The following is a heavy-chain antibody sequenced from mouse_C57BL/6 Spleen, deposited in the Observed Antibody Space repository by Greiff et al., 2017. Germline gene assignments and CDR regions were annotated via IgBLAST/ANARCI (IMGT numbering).Heavy chain of an antibody. CDR3: ARTGYDRNYAMDY. CDR2: INPSSGYT. J-gene: IGHJ4*01. CDR1: GYTFTSYW. D-gene: IGHD2-2*01. V-gene: IGHV1-7*01. Sequence: QVQLQQSGAELAKPGASVKLSCKASGYTFTSYWMHWVKQRPGQGLEWIGYINPSSGYTKYNQKFKDKATLTADKSSSTAYMQLSSLTSEDSAVYYCARTGYDRNYAMDYWGQGTSVTVSS.